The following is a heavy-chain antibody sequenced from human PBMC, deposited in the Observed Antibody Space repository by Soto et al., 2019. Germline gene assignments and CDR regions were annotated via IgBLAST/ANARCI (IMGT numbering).Heavy chain of an antibody. D-gene: IGHD2-15*01. J-gene: IGHJ3*02. CDR2: ISGSGGST. Sequence: EVQLLESGGGLVQPGGSLRLSCAASGFTFSSYAMSWVRQAPGKGLEWVSAISGSGGSTYYADSVKGRFTISRDNSKNTLYLQMNSLRAEDTAVYYCAKRLDIVVVVAALFDIWGQGTMVTVSS. V-gene: IGHV3-23*01. CDR1: GFTFSSYA. CDR3: AKRLDIVVVVAALFDI.